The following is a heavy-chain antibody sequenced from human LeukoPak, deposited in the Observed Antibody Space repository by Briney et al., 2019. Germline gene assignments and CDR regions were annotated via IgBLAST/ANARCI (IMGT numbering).Heavy chain of an antibody. J-gene: IGHJ3*02. Sequence: PSETLSLTCTVSGGSISSGYSWTWIRQAAGKGLEWIGRIYISGNTDQNPSLKSRVIVSMDTSKNQFSLEMSSVTAADTAVYYCTRGWSSAGVFDTWGQGTMVTVSS. V-gene: IGHV4-61*02. CDR1: GGSISSGYS. CDR3: TRGWSSAGVFDT. D-gene: IGHD6-19*01. CDR2: IYISGNT.